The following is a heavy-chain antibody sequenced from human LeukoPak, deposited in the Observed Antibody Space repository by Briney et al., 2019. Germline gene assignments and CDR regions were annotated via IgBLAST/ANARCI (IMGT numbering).Heavy chain of an antibody. CDR3: PRPTGHCSSISCYPHY. CDR2: INTDTRNP. D-gene: IGHD2-2*01. J-gene: IGHJ4*02. CDR1: GYTFTNYA. Sequence: GASVKVSCKASGYTFTNYAMVWLRQAPGQGLEWMGWINTDTRNPTYAQGFTGRFVFSLDTSVSTAYLQINNLETEAPAVYYCPRPTGHCSSISCYPHYWGQGTLVTVSS. V-gene: IGHV7-4-1*02.